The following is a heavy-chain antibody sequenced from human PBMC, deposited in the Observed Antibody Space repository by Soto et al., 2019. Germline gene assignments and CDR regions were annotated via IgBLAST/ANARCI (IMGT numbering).Heavy chain of an antibody. CDR3: ARSPHIQLWSYPSDY. CDR1: GGSISSGGYY. CDR2: IYFSGST. D-gene: IGHD5-18*01. V-gene: IGHV4-31*03. J-gene: IGHJ4*02. Sequence: SETLSLTCTVSGGSISSGGYYWSWIRQHPGKGLEWIGYIYFSGSTYYNPSLKSRVTISVDTSKNQFSLKLSSVTAADTAVYYCARSPHIQLWSYPSDYWGQGTLVTSPQ.